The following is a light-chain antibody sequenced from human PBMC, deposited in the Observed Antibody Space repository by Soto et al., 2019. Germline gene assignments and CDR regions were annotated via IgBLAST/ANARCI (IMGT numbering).Light chain of an antibody. CDR2: DVS. J-gene: IGLJ1*01. CDR3: SSYTRSSTLNV. Sequence: QSALTQPDSVSGSPGQSITISCTGTSSDVGGYNYVSWYQQHPGKAPKLMIYDVSNRPSGVSNRFSGSKSGNTASLTISGLQAEDEADYYCSSYTRSSTLNVFGTGTKLTVL. CDR1: SSDVGGYNY. V-gene: IGLV2-14*01.